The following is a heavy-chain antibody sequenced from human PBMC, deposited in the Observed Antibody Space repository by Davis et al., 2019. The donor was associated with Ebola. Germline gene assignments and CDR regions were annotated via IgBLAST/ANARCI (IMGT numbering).Heavy chain of an antibody. V-gene: IGHV3-30*02. D-gene: IGHD4-11*01. CDR2: VRSHGSDD. Sequence: GGSLRLSCAASGFTFSSCWMHWVRQVPGRGLEWVAFVRSHGSDDHYADSVKGRFTISRDNSKNTLYLQMNSLRPEDTAVYYCARDSDDYSFDYWGQGTLVTVSS. CDR3: ARDSDDYSFDY. J-gene: IGHJ4*02. CDR1: GFTFSSCW.